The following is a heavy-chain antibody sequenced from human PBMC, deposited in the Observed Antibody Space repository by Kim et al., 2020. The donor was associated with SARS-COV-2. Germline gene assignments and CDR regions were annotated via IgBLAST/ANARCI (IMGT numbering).Heavy chain of an antibody. CDR2: IYPGDSDT. D-gene: IGHD2-8*01. V-gene: IGHV5-51*01. CDR1: GFSFATYW. Sequence: GESLKISCMGSGFSFATYWIGWVRQMPGKGLEWMGIIYPGDSDTRYSPSFQGQVTISADKSISTAFLQWRSLEASDTAIYYCARLNYCSNGVCSRSDYWGQGTLVTVSS. CDR3: ARLNYCSNGVCSRSDY. J-gene: IGHJ4*02.